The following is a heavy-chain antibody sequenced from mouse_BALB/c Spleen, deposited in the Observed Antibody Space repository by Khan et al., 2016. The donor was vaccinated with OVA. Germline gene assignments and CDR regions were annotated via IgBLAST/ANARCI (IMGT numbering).Heavy chain of an antibody. CDR3: ARDGYSPWFAY. J-gene: IGHJ3*01. CDR2: IDPENGNT. D-gene: IGHD2-3*01. Sequence: EVQLQQSGAELVRPGALVNLSCKASGFNIKDYYMHWVKQRPEQGLEWIGWIDPENGNTIYDPKFQGKASITSDTSSKTAYLKLSNLPSAATAVYYCARDGYSPWFAYWGQGTLVTVSA. CDR1: GFNIKDYY. V-gene: IGHV14-1*02.